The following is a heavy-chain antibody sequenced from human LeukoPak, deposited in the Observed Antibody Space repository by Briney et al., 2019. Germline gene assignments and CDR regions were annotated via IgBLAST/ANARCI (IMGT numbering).Heavy chain of an antibody. V-gene: IGHV4-39*01. CDR3: ARHRRGVDIVATINWFDP. Sequence: SETLSLTCTVSGGSISSSTYYWGWIRQPPGKGLEWIGSIYYSGSTYYNPSLKSRVTISVDTSKNQFSLKLSSVTAADTAVYYCARHRRGVDIVATINWFDPWGQGTLVTASS. CDR2: IYYSGST. D-gene: IGHD5-12*01. CDR1: GGSISSSTYY. J-gene: IGHJ5*02.